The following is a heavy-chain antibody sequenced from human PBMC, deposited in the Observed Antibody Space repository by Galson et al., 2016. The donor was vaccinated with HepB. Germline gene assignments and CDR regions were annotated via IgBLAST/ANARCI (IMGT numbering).Heavy chain of an antibody. Sequence: SLRLSCAASGFTFFTYAMTWVRQAPGKGLEWVSTLDESGGAKYYAGSLLGRFTISRDNSKNTLYLEMNSLTADDTAVYICAKAGGGWNYIDYWGQGTLVTASS. D-gene: IGHD6-19*01. CDR1: GFTFFTYA. CDR3: AKAGGGWNYIDY. CDR2: LDESGGAK. J-gene: IGHJ4*02. V-gene: IGHV3-23*01.